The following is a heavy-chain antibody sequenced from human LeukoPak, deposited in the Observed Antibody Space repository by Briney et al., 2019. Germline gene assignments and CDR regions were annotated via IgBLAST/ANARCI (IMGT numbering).Heavy chain of an antibody. CDR3: ARDGVSGTPAFDI. Sequence: SETLSLTCTVSGGSISVSYWSWIRQPPGKGLECIGYTHYSGSTNYNPSLKSRVTISADTSKIQFSLKLNSVTAADTAVYYCARDGVSGTPAFDIWGQGTMVAVSS. D-gene: IGHD1-14*01. CDR2: THYSGST. CDR1: GGSISVSY. J-gene: IGHJ3*02. V-gene: IGHV4-59*01.